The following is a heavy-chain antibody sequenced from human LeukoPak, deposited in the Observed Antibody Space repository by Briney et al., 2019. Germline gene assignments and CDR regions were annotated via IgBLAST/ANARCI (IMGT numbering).Heavy chain of an antibody. Sequence: SETLSLTCTVSGGSISSYYWSWIRQPAGKGLEWIGRIHTSGNTNYNPSLKSRVTMSVDTSKNHFSLKLNSVTAADTAVYYCAREGGQPYYGFWSEFDYWGQGTLVTVSS. V-gene: IGHV4-4*07. D-gene: IGHD3-3*01. CDR1: GGSISSYY. J-gene: IGHJ4*02. CDR2: IHTSGNT. CDR3: AREGGQPYYGFWSEFDY.